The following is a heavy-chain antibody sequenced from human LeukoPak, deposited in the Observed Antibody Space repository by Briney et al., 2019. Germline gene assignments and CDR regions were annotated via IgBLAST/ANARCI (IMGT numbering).Heavy chain of an antibody. CDR1: GFTFSSYS. Sequence: GGSLRLSCAASGFTFSSYSMNWVRQAPGKGLEWVSSISGSSSYIYYADSVKGRFTISRDNSKNTLYLQMNSLRAEDTAVYYCAKGGDRSSQAGYYYYYYMDVWGKGTTVTVSS. J-gene: IGHJ6*03. CDR2: ISGSSSYI. D-gene: IGHD2-2*01. V-gene: IGHV3-21*04. CDR3: AKGGDRSSQAGYYYYYYMDV.